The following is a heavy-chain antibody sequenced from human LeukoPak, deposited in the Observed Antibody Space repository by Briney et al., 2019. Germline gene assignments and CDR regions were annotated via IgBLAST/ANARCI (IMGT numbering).Heavy chain of an antibody. D-gene: IGHD6-25*01. CDR3: ARELSEYSSGWTIYAMDV. V-gene: IGHV1-18*01. J-gene: IGHJ6*02. CDR1: GYTFNTYG. CDR2: ISDYNSNT. Sequence: GASVKVSCKASGYTFNTYGMSWVRQAPGQGLEWMGWISDYNSNTIYAQKLQGRVTMTTDTSTSTAYMELRSLRSDDTAVYFCARELSEYSSGWTIYAMDVCGQGTTVIVSS.